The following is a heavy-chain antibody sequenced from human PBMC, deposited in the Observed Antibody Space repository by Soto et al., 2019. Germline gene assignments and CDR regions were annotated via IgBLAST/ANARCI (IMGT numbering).Heavy chain of an antibody. J-gene: IGHJ6*02. CDR3: PREGDGAATGPVETNYYYGMDV. CDR2: IIPVLGVA. CDR1: GGNFRSQS. V-gene: IGHV1-69*08. Sequence: QVQLVQSGAEVKKPGSSVKVSCKASGGNFRSQSISISWVRQAPGQGLEWMGRIIPVLGVANYAQKFQGRVTITADKSTSTLHLERRSLRSAETANSYCPREGDGAATGPVETNYYYGMDVWGQGTTVTVSS. D-gene: IGHD6-13*01.